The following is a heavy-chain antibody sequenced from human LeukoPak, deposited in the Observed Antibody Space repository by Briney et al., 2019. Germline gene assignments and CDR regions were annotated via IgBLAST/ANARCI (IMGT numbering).Heavy chain of an antibody. CDR2: ISAYNGNT. Sequence: ASVKVSCKASGYTFTSYGISWVRQAPGQGLEWMGWISAYNGNTNYAQKLQGRVTMTTDTSTSTAYMELRSLRSADTAVYYCARLPVIVGAWSPIDYWGQGTRVTVSS. J-gene: IGHJ4*02. D-gene: IGHD1-26*01. CDR1: GYTFTSYG. V-gene: IGHV1-18*01. CDR3: ARLPVIVGAWSPIDY.